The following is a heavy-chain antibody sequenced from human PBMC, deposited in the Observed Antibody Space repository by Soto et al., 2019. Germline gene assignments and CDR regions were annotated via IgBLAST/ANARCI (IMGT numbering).Heavy chain of an antibody. Sequence: QVQLVQSGAEVKKPGSSVKVSCKASGGTFSIYAINWVRQAPGEGLEWMGGIMPIFGTANYAQKFQGRVTSTADKSTSTVYMELSGLRSEDTDVYYFANPSSPYCSGGSCYSPSYDYGMDVWGKGTTVTVSA. CDR3: ANPSSPYCSGGSCYSPSYDYGMDV. CDR1: GGTFSIYA. CDR2: IMPIFGTA. J-gene: IGHJ6*04. D-gene: IGHD2-15*01. V-gene: IGHV1-69*06.